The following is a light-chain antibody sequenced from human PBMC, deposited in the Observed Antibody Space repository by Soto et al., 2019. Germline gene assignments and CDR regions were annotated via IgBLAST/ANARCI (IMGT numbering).Light chain of an antibody. V-gene: IGLV1-40*01. CDR3: QSYDSSLSAVV. Sequence: QAVVTQPPSVSGAPGQRVTISCTGSSSNIGADYDVHWYQQLPGTAPKLLIYGNSNRPSGVPDRFSGSKSGTSAFLAITGLQAEDEADYYCQSYDSSLSAVVFGGGTKVTVL. CDR2: GNS. J-gene: IGLJ3*02. CDR1: SSNIGADYD.